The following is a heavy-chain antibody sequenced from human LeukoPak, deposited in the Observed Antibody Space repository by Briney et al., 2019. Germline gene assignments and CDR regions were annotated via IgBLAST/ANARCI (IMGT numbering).Heavy chain of an antibody. CDR3: AKDHSSGWDYFDY. CDR1: GFTFSSYG. CDR2: ISYDGSNK. J-gene: IGHJ4*02. V-gene: IGHV3-30*18. D-gene: IGHD6-19*01. Sequence: GGSLRLSCAASGFTFSSYGMHWVRQAPGKGLEWVAVISYDGSNKYYADSVKGRFTISRDNSKNTLYLQMNSQRAEDTAVYYCAKDHSSGWDYFDYWGQGTLVTVSS.